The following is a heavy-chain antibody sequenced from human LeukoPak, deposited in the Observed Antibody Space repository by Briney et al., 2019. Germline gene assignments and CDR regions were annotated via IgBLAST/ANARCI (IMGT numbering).Heavy chain of an antibody. V-gene: IGHV3-66*01. CDR1: GFTFSNAW. CDR2: IYSGGGT. CDR3: VRDAS. Sequence: GGSLRLSCAASGFTFSNAWMSWVRQAPGKGLEWVSAIYSGGGTYYADSVKGRFTLSRDISKNTLYLQMNSPRAEDTAVYYCVRDASWGQGTLVTVSS. J-gene: IGHJ4*02.